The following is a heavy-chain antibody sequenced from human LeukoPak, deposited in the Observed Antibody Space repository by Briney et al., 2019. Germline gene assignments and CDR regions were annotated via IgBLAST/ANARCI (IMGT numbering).Heavy chain of an antibody. CDR3: ARRDDFWSGYSSDY. CDR1: GGSFSGCY. D-gene: IGHD3-3*01. Sequence: SETLSLTCAVYGGSFSGCYWSWIRQPPGKGLEWIGEINHSGSTNYNPSLKSRVTISVDTSKNQFSLKLSSVTAADTAVYYCARRDDFWSGYSSDYWGQGTLVTVSS. CDR2: INHSGST. J-gene: IGHJ4*02. V-gene: IGHV4-34*01.